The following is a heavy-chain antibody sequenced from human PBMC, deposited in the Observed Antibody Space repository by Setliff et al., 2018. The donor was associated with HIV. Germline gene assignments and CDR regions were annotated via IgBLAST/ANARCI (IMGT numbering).Heavy chain of an antibody. J-gene: IGHJ4*02. V-gene: IGHV4-59*08. CDR1: DDSFTNYA. D-gene: IGHD2-21*01. CDR3: ARLGRAIDDGGSSLRLDF. Sequence: SETLSLTCVVSDDSFTNYAWTWIRQSPGKALEWIGYISSSGTTNYNPSLRSRVTISIETSNTRFSLWLRSATAADTATYFCARLGRAIDDGGSSLRLDFWGQGMLVTVSS. CDR2: ISSSGTT.